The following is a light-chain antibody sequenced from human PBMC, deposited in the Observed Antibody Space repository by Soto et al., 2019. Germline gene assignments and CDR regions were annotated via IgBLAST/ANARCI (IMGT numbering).Light chain of an antibody. CDR2: EGS. CDR1: SSDVGSYNL. J-gene: IGLJ1*01. Sequence: QSALTQPASVSGSPGQSITISCTGTSSDVGSYNLVSWYQQHPGKAPKLMIYEGSKRPSGVSNRFSGSKSGNTASLTISGRQAEDEADYYCCSYAGSSTYVSGTGTKLTVL. V-gene: IGLV2-23*01. CDR3: CSYAGSSTYV.